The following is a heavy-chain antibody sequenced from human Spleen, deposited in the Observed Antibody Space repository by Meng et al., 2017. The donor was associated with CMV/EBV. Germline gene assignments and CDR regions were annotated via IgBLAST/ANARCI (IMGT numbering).Heavy chain of an antibody. Sequence: GESLKISCAGSGFHFGTYWMTWVRQAPGRALEWVANINQDASQKNYVDSAEGRFTISRDNAENSMYLQMNSLRAEDTAVYYCGRDMNVWGQGTTVTVSS. CDR1: GFHFGTYW. CDR3: GRDMNV. V-gene: IGHV3-7*01. CDR2: INQDASQK. J-gene: IGHJ6*02.